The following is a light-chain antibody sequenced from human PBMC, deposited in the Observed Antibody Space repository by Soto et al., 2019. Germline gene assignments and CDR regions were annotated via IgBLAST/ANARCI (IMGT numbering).Light chain of an antibody. Sequence: EIVLTQSPGTLSLSPGERATLSCRASQSVSSSYLAWYQQKPGQAPRLLIYGASSRATDIPDRFSGSGSGTDFTLTISRLEPEDFAVYFCKQFGTSLTWTFGQGTKVEI. J-gene: IGKJ1*01. CDR2: GAS. CDR1: QSVSSSY. CDR3: KQFGTSLTWT. V-gene: IGKV3-20*01.